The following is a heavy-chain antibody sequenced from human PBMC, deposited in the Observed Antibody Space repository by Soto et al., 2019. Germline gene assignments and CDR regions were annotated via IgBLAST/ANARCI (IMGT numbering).Heavy chain of an antibody. CDR2: INHSGST. D-gene: IGHD3-10*01. J-gene: IGHJ5*02. V-gene: IGHV4-34*01. CDR1: GGSFSGYY. Sequence: PSETLSLTCAVYGGSFSGYYWSWIRQPPGKGLEWIGEINHSGSTNYNPSLKSRVTISVDTSKNQFSLKLSSVTAADTAVYYCASYGSGSYYNRFTRWFDPWGQGTLVTVSS. CDR3: ASYGSGSYYNRFTRWFDP.